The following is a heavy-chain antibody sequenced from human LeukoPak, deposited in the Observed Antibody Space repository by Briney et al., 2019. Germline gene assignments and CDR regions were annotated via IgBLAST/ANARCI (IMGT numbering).Heavy chain of an antibody. J-gene: IGHJ3*02. D-gene: IGHD5-18*01. CDR1: GGSISSGSYY. CDR2: IYTSGST. CDR3: ARDAQVTPDAFDI. V-gene: IGHV4-61*02. Sequence: SQTLSLTCTVSGGSISSGSYYWSWIRQPAGKGLEWIGRIYTSGSTNYNPSLKSRVTISVDTSKNQFSLKLSSVTAADTAVYYCARDAQVTPDAFDIWGQGTMVTVSS.